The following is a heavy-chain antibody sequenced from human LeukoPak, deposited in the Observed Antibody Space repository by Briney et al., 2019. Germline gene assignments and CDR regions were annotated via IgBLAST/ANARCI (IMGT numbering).Heavy chain of an antibody. J-gene: IGHJ4*02. V-gene: IGHV1-18*01. CDR3: ARARFKYYYDSSGFDY. CDR2: ISAYNGNT. CDR1: GYTFTSYG. D-gene: IGHD3-22*01. Sequence: ASVKVSCKASGYTFTSYGISWVRHAPGQGLEWMGWISAYNGNTNYAQKLQGRVTMTTDTSTSTAYMELRSLRSDDTAVYYCARARFKYYYDSSGFDYWGQGTLVTVSS.